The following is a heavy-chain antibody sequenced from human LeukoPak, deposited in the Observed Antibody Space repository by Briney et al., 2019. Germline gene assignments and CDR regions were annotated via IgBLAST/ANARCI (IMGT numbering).Heavy chain of an antibody. V-gene: IGHV1-8*01. Sequence: ASVKVSCKASGYTFTSYDINWVRQAPGQGLEWMGWMNPNSGNTGYAQKFQGRVTMTRNTSISTAYMELSSLRSEDTAVYYCARGKIGATDFDYWGQGTLVTVSS. CDR2: MNPNSGNT. CDR1: GYTFTSYD. CDR3: ARGKIGATDFDY. D-gene: IGHD1-26*01. J-gene: IGHJ4*02.